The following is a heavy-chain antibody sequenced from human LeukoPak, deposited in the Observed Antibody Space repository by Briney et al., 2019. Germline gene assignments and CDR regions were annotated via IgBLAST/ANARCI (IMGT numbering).Heavy chain of an antibody. V-gene: IGHV3-23*01. J-gene: IGHJ6*04. CDR3: AKAFSSNYFGMDV. Sequence: GGSLRLSCAASGFTFSSYTMNWVRLAPGKGLEWVSSISHTTSSTYHADSVRGRFNSSRDNSKNTLYLHMTSLRAEDTAAYFCAKAFSSNYFGMDVWGKGTTVIVSS. CDR2: ISHTTSST. CDR1: GFTFSSYT. D-gene: IGHD2/OR15-2a*01.